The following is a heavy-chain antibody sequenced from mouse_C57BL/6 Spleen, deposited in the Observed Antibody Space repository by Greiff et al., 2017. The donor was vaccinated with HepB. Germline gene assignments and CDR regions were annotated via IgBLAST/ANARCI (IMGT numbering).Heavy chain of an antibody. D-gene: IGHD2-4*01. CDR2: ISSGGDYI. Sequence: EVKLVESGEGLVKPGGSLKLSCAASGFTFSSYAMSWVRQTPEKRLEWVAYISSGGDYIYYADTVKGRFTISRDNARNTLYLQMSRLKSEDTAMYYCTRPLIYYDYDDAMDYWGQGTSVTVSS. J-gene: IGHJ4*01. V-gene: IGHV5S21*01. CDR1: GFTFSSYA. CDR3: TRPLIYYDYDDAMDY.